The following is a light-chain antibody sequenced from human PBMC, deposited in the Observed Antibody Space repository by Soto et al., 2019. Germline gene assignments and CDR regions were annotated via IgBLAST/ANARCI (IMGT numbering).Light chain of an antibody. CDR2: GAS. J-gene: IGKJ4*01. V-gene: IGKV3-15*01. CDR3: QQYNNWPPLT. Sequence: EIVMTQSPATLSVSPGERATLSCRASQSVSSNFAWYQQKPGQAPRLLIYGASTRATGIPARFSGSGSGTEFNLTISSLQSEEFAVYYCQQYNNWPPLTFGGGTKVEIK. CDR1: QSVSSN.